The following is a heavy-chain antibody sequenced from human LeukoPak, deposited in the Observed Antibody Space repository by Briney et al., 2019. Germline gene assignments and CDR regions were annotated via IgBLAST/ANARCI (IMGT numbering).Heavy chain of an antibody. CDR1: GFTFNSYG. D-gene: IGHD2-21*01. CDR3: AKDDSNLWHYFDY. CDR2: ISYDGSNK. V-gene: IGHV3-30*18. J-gene: IGHJ4*02. Sequence: TGGSLRLPCAASGFTFNSYGMHWVRQAPGKGLEWVTVISYDGSNKYYADSVKGRFTISRDNSKNTLYLQMNSLRAEDTAIYYCAKDDSNLWHYFDYWGQGTLVTVSS.